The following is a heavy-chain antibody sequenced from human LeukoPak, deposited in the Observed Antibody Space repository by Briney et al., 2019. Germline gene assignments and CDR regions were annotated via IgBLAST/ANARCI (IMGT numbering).Heavy chain of an antibody. V-gene: IGHV1-2*02. D-gene: IGHD5-12*01. J-gene: IGHJ4*02. Sequence: ASVKVSCKASGYTFTGYYMHWVRQAPGQGLEGMGWINPNSGGTNYAQKFQGRVTMTRDTSISTAYMEVSRLTSDDTAVFYCARQGSGYPYWGQGTLVTVSS. CDR2: INPNSGGT. CDR3: ARQGSGYPY. CDR1: GYTFTGYY.